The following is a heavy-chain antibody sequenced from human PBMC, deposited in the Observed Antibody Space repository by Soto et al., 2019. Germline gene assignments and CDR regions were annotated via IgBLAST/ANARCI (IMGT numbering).Heavy chain of an antibody. D-gene: IGHD6-19*01. J-gene: IGHJ4*02. CDR1: GFTFSSYG. CDR2: ISYDGSNK. V-gene: IGHV3-30*18. Sequence: GGSLRLSCAASGFTFSSYGMHWVRQAPGKGLEWVAVISYDGSNKYYADSVKGRFTISRDNSKNTLYLQMNSLRAEDTAVYYCAKDHSSAFDYWGQGTLVTVSS. CDR3: AKDHSSAFDY.